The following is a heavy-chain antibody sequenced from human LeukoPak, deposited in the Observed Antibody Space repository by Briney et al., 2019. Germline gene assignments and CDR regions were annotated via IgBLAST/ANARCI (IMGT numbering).Heavy chain of an antibody. CDR3: ARDRALGSGKYYFDY. D-gene: IGHD3-16*01. Sequence: PSETLSLTCTVSGASISSYYWSWVRQPPGKGLEWIGYIYYTGSTNYNPSLKSRVTISVDTSKNQFSLNLSSVTAADTAVYFCARDRALGSGKYYFDYWGQGTLVTVSS. CDR2: IYYTGST. CDR1: GASISSYY. V-gene: IGHV4-59*01. J-gene: IGHJ4*02.